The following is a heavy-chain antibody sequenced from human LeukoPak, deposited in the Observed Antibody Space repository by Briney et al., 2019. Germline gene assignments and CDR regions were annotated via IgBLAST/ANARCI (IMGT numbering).Heavy chain of an antibody. D-gene: IGHD2-2*01. Sequence: ASVKVSYKASGYTFIDYYMHWVRQAPGQGLEWMGWINPNSGGTNYAQKFQGRVTMTRDTSISTAYMELSRLRSDDTAVYYCAREIDCSSTSCSLDYWGQGTLVTVSS. CDR3: AREIDCSSTSCSLDY. CDR2: INPNSGGT. J-gene: IGHJ4*02. V-gene: IGHV1-2*02. CDR1: GYTFIDYY.